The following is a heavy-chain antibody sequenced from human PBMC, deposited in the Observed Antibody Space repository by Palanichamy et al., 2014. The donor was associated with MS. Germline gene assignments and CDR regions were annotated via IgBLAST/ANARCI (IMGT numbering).Heavy chain of an antibody. CDR2: IRSKTAGGTT. CDR3: TTDKGGDCGGGCYSAFDI. J-gene: IGHJ3*02. V-gene: IGHV3-15*01. D-gene: IGHD2-21*01. Sequence: EVQLVESGGGLVKPGGSLRLSCAASGFTFSNAWINWVRQAPGKGLEWVGRIRSKTAGGTTEYAAPVKGRFTISRDDSKNTLYLQMNSLKSEDTAVYYCTTDKGGDCGGGCYSAFDIWGQGTMVTVSS. CDR1: GFTFSNAW.